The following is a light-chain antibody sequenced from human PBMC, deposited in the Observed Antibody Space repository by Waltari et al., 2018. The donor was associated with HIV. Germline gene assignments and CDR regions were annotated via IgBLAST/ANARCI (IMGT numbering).Light chain of an antibody. CDR2: WAS. CDR3: HQYFSAPWT. CDR1: PSLLYSANNKNY. Sequence: DIVMIQSPDSLAVSLGERDTINCHSIPSLLYSANNKNYFAWSKQRPGPPPKLLIYWASARESGVPDRFSGSGSGTDFTLTISSLQADDVAVYYCHQYFSAPWTFGQGTKVETK. J-gene: IGKJ1*01. V-gene: IGKV4-1*01.